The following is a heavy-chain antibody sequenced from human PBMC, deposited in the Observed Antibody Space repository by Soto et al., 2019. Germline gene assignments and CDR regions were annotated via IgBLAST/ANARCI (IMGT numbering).Heavy chain of an antibody. CDR2: ISYDGSNK. V-gene: IGHV3-30*18. CDR3: AQLIRGTANTGY. J-gene: IGHJ4*02. CDR1: GFTFSNYG. D-gene: IGHD6-13*01. Sequence: GGSLRLSCAASGFTFSNYGMNLVRQAPGKGLEWVAFISYDGSNKYHADSVKGRFTISRDNSKNTLYLQMTSLRADDTAVYYCAQLIRGTANTGYWGQGTRVTVSS.